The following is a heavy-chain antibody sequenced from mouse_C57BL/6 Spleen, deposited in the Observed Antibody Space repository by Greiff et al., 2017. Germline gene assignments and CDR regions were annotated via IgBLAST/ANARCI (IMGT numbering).Heavy chain of an antibody. CDR3: ARHDKFDYGYFDV. V-gene: IGHV5-2*01. CDR2: INSDGGST. CDR1: EYEFPSHD. Sequence: EVKLQESGGGLVQPGESLKLSCESNEYEFPSHDMSWVRKTPEKRLELVAAINSDGGSTYYPDTMERRFIISRDNTKKTLYLQMSSLRSEDTALYDCARHDKFDYGYFDVWGTGTTVTVSS. J-gene: IGHJ1*03.